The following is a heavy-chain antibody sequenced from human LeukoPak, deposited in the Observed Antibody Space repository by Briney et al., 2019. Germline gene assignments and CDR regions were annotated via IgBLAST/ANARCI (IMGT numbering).Heavy chain of an antibody. Sequence: PSETLSLTCTVSGGSISSSSYYWGWIRQPPGKGLEWIGGIYYSGSTYYNPSLKSRVTISVDTSKNQFSLKLSSVTAADTAVYYCARRSSGWVFDYWGQGTLVTVSS. V-gene: IGHV4-39*01. CDR2: IYYSGST. CDR1: GGSISSSSYY. D-gene: IGHD6-19*01. J-gene: IGHJ4*02. CDR3: ARRSSGWVFDY.